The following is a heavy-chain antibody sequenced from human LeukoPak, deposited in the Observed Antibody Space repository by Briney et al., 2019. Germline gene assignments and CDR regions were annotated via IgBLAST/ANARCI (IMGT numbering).Heavy chain of an antibody. CDR1: GFTFSSYA. D-gene: IGHD6-13*01. CDR2: ISYDGSNK. CDR3: ARDPYSSSWYPYYYYGMDV. Sequence: GGSLRLSCAASGFTFSSYAMHWVRQAPGKGLEWVAVISYDGSNKYYADSVKGRFTISRDNSKNTLYLQMNSLRAEDTAVYYCARDPYSSSWYPYYYYGMDVWGQGATVTVSS. J-gene: IGHJ6*02. V-gene: IGHV3-30-3*01.